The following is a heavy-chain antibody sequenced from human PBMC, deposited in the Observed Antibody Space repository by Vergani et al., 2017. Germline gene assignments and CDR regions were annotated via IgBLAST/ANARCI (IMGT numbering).Heavy chain of an antibody. J-gene: IGHJ4*02. D-gene: IGHD1-1*01. Sequence: QVQLQESGPGLVKPSETLSLTCTVSGGSISSYYWSWIRQPPGKGLEWIGYIYYSGSTNYNPSLKGRVTISVDTSKNQFALKLSSVTAADTAVYYCARRRYLKDSFDYWGQGTLVTVSS. CDR1: GGSISSYY. CDR3: ARRRYLKDSFDY. V-gene: IGHV4-59*08. CDR2: IYYSGST.